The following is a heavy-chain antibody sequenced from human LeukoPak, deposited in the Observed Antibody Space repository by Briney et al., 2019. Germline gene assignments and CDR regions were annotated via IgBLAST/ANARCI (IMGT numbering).Heavy chain of an antibody. V-gene: IGHV3-21*01. CDR3: ARDVEYYYFDY. J-gene: IGHJ4*02. CDR1: GFTFSSYR. Sequence: GESLRLSCAASGFTFSSYRINWVRQAPGKGLEWVSSISSSSSYIYYADSVKGRFTLSRDNARNSLYLQMNSLRAEDTAVYYCARDVEYYYFDYWGQGTLVTVSS. D-gene: IGHD2/OR15-2a*01. CDR2: ISSSSSYI.